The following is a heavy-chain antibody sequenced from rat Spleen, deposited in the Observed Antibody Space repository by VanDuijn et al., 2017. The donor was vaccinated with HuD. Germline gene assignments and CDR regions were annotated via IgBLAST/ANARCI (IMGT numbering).Heavy chain of an antibody. J-gene: IGHJ2*01. V-gene: IGHV5S10*01. CDR3: TRFITTT. CDR2: IIYDGSRT. CDR1: GFTFSNYD. D-gene: IGHD1-10*01. Sequence: EVQLVESGGGLVQPGRSLKLSCAASGFTFSNYDMAWVRQAPTKGLEWVATIIYDGSRTFYRDSVKGRFTRSRDNAKSTLYLQLDSLRSEDTATYYCTRFITTTWGQGVMVTVSS.